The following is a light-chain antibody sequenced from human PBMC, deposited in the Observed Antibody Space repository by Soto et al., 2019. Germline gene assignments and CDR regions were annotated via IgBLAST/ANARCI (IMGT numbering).Light chain of an antibody. Sequence: DTVLTQSPGTLSLSPGERATLSCRASQSASSNYLAWYQQKPGQAPRLLISGASTRATGIPDRFSGSGSGTDFTLTISRLEPEDFAVYYCQQYGSSGTFGQGTKVDIK. J-gene: IGKJ1*01. CDR3: QQYGSSGT. V-gene: IGKV3-20*01. CDR2: GAS. CDR1: QSASSNY.